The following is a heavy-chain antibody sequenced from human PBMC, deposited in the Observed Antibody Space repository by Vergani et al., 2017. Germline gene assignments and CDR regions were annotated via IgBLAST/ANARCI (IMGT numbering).Heavy chain of an antibody. J-gene: IGHJ3*02. CDR2: INHSGST. V-gene: IGHV4-34*01. CDR3: ARGRAFDI. Sequence: QVQLQQWGAGLLKPSETLSLTCAVYGGSFSGYYWSWVRQPPGKGLEWIGEINHSGSTNYNPSLKSRVTISVDTSKNQFPLKLSTVTAAGTAVYYCARGRAFDIWGQGTMVTVSS. CDR1: GGSFSGYY.